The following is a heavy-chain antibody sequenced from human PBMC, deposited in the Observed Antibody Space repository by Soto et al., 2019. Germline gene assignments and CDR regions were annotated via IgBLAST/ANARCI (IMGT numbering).Heavy chain of an antibody. Sequence: PSETLSLTCSVSGGSVRSGNHFWNWIRQPPGRGLEWLGYMYYTGVTNYNPSLKSRVRMSVDTSKNQFSLELTSLTAADTAVYYCARGGEHLGYYGLDVWGQGTTVTVSS. CDR3: ARGGEHLGYYGLDV. J-gene: IGHJ6*02. CDR1: GGSVRSGNHF. CDR2: MYYTGVT. V-gene: IGHV4-61*01.